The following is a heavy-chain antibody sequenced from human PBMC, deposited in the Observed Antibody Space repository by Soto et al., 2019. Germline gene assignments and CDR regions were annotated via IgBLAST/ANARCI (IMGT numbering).Heavy chain of an antibody. CDR2: IYYSGST. J-gene: IGHJ4*02. D-gene: IGHD3-9*01. CDR1: GGSSSSYY. V-gene: IGHV4-59*08. Sequence: PSETLSLTCTVSGGSSSSYYWSWFRQPPGKGLEWIGYIYYSGSTNYNPSLKRRVTISVDTSKNQFSLKLSSVTAADTAVYYCARHTDILTPFDYWGQGTLVTVSS. CDR3: ARHTDILTPFDY.